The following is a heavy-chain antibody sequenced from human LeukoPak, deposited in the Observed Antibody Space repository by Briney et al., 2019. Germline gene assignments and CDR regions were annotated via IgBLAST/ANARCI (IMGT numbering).Heavy chain of an antibody. V-gene: IGHV3-21*01. CDR3: ARERDEYPDY. CDR1: GFTFSSYS. J-gene: IGHJ4*02. Sequence: PGGSLRLSCAASGFTFSSYSMNWVRQAPGKGPEWVSFIRYSSSNKYYADSVKGRFTISRDNAKNSLYLQMNSLRAEDTAVYYCARERDEYPDYWGQGTLVTVSS. CDR2: IRYSSSNK. D-gene: IGHD2-2*01.